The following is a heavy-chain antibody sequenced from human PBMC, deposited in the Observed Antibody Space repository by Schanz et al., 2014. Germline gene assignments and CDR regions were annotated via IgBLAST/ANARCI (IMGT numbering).Heavy chain of an antibody. CDR1: GFGFSSYS. J-gene: IGHJ2*01. D-gene: IGHD1-26*01. CDR3: ARNRGSGGQNWYFDL. CDR2: ISSSSSTR. V-gene: IGHV3-48*01. Sequence: EVQLLESGGGLVQPGGSLRLSCAASGFGFSSYSMNWVRQAPGKGLEWVSYISSSSSTRYYADSVKGRFTISRDNAKNSLFLQMNSLRADDTAVYYCARNRGSGGQNWYFDLWGRGTLVTVSS.